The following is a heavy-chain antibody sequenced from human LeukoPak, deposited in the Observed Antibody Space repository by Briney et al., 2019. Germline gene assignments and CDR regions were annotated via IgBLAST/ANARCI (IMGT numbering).Heavy chain of an antibody. Sequence: SETLSLTCTVSGGSISSGGYYWSWIRQYPGKGLEWIGYIYYSGSTYYNPSLKSRVMISVDTSKNQFSLKLSSVTAADTAVYYCARSDGYGYYFHYWGQGTLVTVSS. J-gene: IGHJ4*02. CDR3: ARSDGYGYYFHY. V-gene: IGHV4-31*03. CDR1: GGSISSGGYY. CDR2: IYYSGST. D-gene: IGHD5-24*01.